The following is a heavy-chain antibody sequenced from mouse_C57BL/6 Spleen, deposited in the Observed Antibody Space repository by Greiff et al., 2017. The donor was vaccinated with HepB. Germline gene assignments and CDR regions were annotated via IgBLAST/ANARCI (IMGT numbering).Heavy chain of an antibody. J-gene: IGHJ4*01. D-gene: IGHD1-1*01. CDR2: IYPRDGST. CDR3: AREDYGSHYAMEY. V-gene: IGHV1-78*01. Sequence: VVKPGASVKISCKVSGYTFTDHTIHWMKQRPEQGLEWIGYIYPRDGSTKYNEKFKGKATLTADKSSSTAYMQLNSLTSEDSAVYFCAREDYGSHYAMEYWGQGTSVTVSS. CDR1: GYTFTDHT.